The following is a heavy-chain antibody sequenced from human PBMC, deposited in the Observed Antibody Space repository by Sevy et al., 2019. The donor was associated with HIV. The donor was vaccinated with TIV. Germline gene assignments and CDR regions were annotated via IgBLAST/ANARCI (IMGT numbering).Heavy chain of an antibody. V-gene: IGHV3-48*02. J-gene: IGHJ4*02. Sequence: GGSLRLSCATSGFTFSSYSMNWVRQAPGKGLEWVSYISSSSSTMYYADSVKGRFTTSRDNAKNSLYLQMNSLRDEDTAVYYCARVPITMIVVVITNPVDYWSQGTLVTVSS. CDR1: GFTFSSYS. D-gene: IGHD3-22*01. CDR3: ARVPITMIVVVITNPVDY. CDR2: ISSSSSTM.